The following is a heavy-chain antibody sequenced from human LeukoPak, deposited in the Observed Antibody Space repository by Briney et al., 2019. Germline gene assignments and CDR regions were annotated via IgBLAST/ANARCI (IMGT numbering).Heavy chain of an antibody. J-gene: IGHJ4*02. CDR3: ARVSVWGSYRYTNDY. Sequence: GASVKVSCKASGYTFTGYYMHWVRQAPGQGLEWMGWINPNSGGTNYAQKFQGRVTMTRDTSISTAYMELSRLRSDDTAVYYCARVSVWGSYRYTNDYWGQGTLVTVSS. CDR1: GYTFTGYY. V-gene: IGHV1-2*02. D-gene: IGHD3-16*02. CDR2: INPNSGGT.